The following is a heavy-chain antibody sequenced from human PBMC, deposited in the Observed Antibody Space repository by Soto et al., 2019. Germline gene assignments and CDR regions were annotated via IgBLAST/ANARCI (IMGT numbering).Heavy chain of an antibody. CDR1: GFTFNTFC. CDR3: AKDFNSGSYYVH. V-gene: IGHV3-23*01. Sequence: PGGSLRLSCAASGFTFNTFCMSWVRQSPGKGLEWVSGISGRGDRTYYADSVRGRFTISRDNSKNTLYLQMNSLRAEDTAVYYCAKDFNSGSYYVHWGQGTLVTVSS. J-gene: IGHJ4*02. D-gene: IGHD1-26*01. CDR2: ISGRGDRT.